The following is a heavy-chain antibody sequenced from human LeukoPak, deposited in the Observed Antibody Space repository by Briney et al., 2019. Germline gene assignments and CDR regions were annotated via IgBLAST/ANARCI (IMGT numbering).Heavy chain of an antibody. CDR1: GFTVSAYA. CDR3: AARKVRGVWFYLDY. J-gene: IGHJ4*02. CDR2: IYDDNT. V-gene: IGHV3-23*01. D-gene: IGHD3-10*01. Sequence: LSGGSLRLSCAASGFTVSAYAMAWVRQAPGKGLEWVSTIYDDNTYYADSAKGRFAISTDNSKNTLYLQMNSLRVEDTAVYFCAARKVRGVWFYLDYWGQGTLVTVSS.